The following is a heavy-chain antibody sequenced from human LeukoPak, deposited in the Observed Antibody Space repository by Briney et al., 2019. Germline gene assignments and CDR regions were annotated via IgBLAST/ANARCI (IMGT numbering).Heavy chain of an antibody. CDR2: IYYSGST. D-gene: IGHD3-22*01. V-gene: IGHV4-30-4*07. Sequence: SETLSLTCAVSGGSLSSGGYSWSWVRQPPGRGLEWVGYIYYSGSTYYNPSLKSRVTISVDTSKNQFSLKLSSVTAADTAVYYCARVGYYDSSGYLTDYWGQGTLVTVSS. CDR3: ARVGYYDSSGYLTDY. CDR1: GGSLSSGGYS. J-gene: IGHJ4*02.